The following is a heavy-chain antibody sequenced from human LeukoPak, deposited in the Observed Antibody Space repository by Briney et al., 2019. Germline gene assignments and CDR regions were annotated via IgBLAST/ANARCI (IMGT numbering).Heavy chain of an antibody. CDR3: AKVRAHVGTMVDVFDF. V-gene: IGHV1-2*02. Sequence: ASVKVSCKTSGFTFTTYYIHWVRQAPGQGPEWMGWINPNSGDTKYARKFQGRVIMARDTSITTAYMELRRLTSDDTAMYYCAKVRAHVGTMVDVFDFWGQGTMVTVSS. D-gene: IGHD5-12*01. J-gene: IGHJ3*01. CDR1: GFTFTTYY. CDR2: INPNSGDT.